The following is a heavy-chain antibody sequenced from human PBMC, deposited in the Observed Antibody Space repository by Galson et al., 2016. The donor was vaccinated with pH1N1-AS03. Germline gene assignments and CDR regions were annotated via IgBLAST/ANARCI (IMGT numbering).Heavy chain of an antibody. V-gene: IGHV4-61*08. CDR1: RGSVSTDDYF. J-gene: IGHJ6*02. Sequence: ETLSLTCTVSRGSVSTDDYFWTWIRQPPGKGLEWIGHVFYTGATNYNPSVKGRVTISIDTSNNKFSLRLNSVSASDTAVYYCARDASGLDVWGQGTTVTVS. CDR2: VFYTGAT. CDR3: ARDASGLDV.